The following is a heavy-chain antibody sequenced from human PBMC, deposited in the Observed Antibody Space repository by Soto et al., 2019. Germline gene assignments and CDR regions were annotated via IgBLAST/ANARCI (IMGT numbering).Heavy chain of an antibody. V-gene: IGHV1-18*01. CDR3: GRDRAGTTENEYNWFDP. D-gene: IGHD1-7*01. J-gene: IGHJ5*02. CDR2: ISAYNGNT. Sequence: ASVKVSCKASGYTFTSYGISWVRQAPGQGLEWMGWISAYNGNTNYAQKLQGRVTMTTDTSTSTAYMEMRSLRSDNTAEYNSGRDRAGTTENEYNWFDPWGQGTLVTVSS. CDR1: GYTFTSYG.